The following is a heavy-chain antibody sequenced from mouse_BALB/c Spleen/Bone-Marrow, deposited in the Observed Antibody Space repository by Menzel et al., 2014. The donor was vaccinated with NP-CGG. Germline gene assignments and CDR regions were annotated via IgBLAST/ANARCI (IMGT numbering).Heavy chain of an antibody. CDR3: AREXGRGYYFDY. CDR1: GYTFTSSW. Sequence: QXXLQQSGSVLVRPGASVNLSCKASGYTFTSSWMHWAKQRPGQGLEWIGEIHPNSGNTNYNEKFKGKATLTVDTSSSTDYVDLRSLTYEDSAVYYCAREXGRGYYFDYWGQXXXLTXSS. V-gene: IGHV1S130*01. J-gene: IGHJ2*01. CDR2: IHPNSGNT.